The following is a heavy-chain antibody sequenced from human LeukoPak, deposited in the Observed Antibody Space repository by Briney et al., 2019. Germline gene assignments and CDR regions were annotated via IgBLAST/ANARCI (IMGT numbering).Heavy chain of an antibody. D-gene: IGHD3-3*01. V-gene: IGHV1-8*03. CDR3: ARDHPLKTIFGVDEGRGPCAY. CDR1: GYTFTSYD. J-gene: IGHJ4*02. CDR2: MNPNSGNT. Sequence: ASVKVSCKASGYTFTSYDINWVRQATGQGLEWMGWMNPNSGNTGYAQKFQGRVTITRNTSISTAYMELSSLRSEDTAVYYCARDHPLKTIFGVDEGRGPCAYWGQGTLVTVSS.